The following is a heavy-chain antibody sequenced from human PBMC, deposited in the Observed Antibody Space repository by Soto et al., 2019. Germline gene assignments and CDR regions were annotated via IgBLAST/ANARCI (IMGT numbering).Heavy chain of an antibody. D-gene: IGHD2-15*01. CDR1: GYTFTSYS. CDR2: INAGNGNT. CDR3: ARDLGGGPDY. V-gene: IGHV1-3*01. Sequence: QVQLVQSGAEVKKPGASVKVSCKASGYTFTSYSIHWVRQAPGQRLEWMGWINAGNGNTKYSQKFQDRVTITRDTSASTAYMELSSLRSEDTAVYYCARDLGGGPDYWGQGTLVTVSS. J-gene: IGHJ4*02.